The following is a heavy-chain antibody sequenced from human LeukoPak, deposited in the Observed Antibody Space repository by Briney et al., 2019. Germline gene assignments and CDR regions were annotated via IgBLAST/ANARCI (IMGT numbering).Heavy chain of an antibody. CDR3: ASALYYDSSGYYADY. Sequence: ASVKVSCKASGYTFTSYDINWVRQATGQGLEWMGWMNPNSGNTGYAQKFQGRVTMTRNTSISTAYMGLSSLRSEDTAVYYCASALYYDSSGYYADYWGQGTLVTVSS. D-gene: IGHD3-22*01. J-gene: IGHJ4*02. CDR2: MNPNSGNT. CDR1: GYTFTSYD. V-gene: IGHV1-8*01.